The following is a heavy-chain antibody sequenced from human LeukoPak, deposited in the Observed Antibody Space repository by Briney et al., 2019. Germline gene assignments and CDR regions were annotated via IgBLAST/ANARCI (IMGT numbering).Heavy chain of an antibody. CDR1: GFTFSDYI. CDR2: ISSSGGIT. V-gene: IGHV3-48*04. J-gene: IGHJ2*01. Sequence: GGSLRLSCAASGFTFSDYIMNWVRQAPGKGLEWVSHISSSGGITYYADSVKGRFTISRDNAKNSLYLQMNSLRAEDTAVYYCATTLGVPDYCSSTSCYSRGNWYFDLWGRGTLVTVSS. CDR3: ATTLGVPDYCSSTSCYSRGNWYFDL. D-gene: IGHD2-2*01.